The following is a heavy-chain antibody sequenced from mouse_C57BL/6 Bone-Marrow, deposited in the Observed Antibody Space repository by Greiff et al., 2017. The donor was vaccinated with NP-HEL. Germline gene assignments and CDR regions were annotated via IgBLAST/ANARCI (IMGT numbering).Heavy chain of an antibody. CDR1: GYTFTDYY. CDR2: IFPGSGST. CDR3: ARGLWLRRSYWYFDV. Sequence: VQLQQSGPELVKPGASVKISCKASGYTFTDYYINWVKQRPGQGLEWIGWIFPGSGSTYYNEKFKGKATLTVDKSSSTAYMLLSSLTSEDSAVYFCARGLWLRRSYWYFDVWGTGTTVTVSS. D-gene: IGHD2-2*01. V-gene: IGHV1-75*01. J-gene: IGHJ1*03.